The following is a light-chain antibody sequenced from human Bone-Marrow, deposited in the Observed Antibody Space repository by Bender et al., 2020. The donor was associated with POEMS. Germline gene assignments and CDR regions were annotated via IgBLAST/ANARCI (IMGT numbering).Light chain of an antibody. Sequence: QSVLTQPPSVSGAPGQTVTISCTGTSSNIGGDYHVHWYQHLPGTAPKLLIYDNSARPSGIPARFSASKSGASASLAIAGLQAEDEADYYCQSYDSSLSGYVFGTGTKVSVL. CDR1: SSNIGGDYH. J-gene: IGLJ1*01. CDR2: DNS. V-gene: IGLV1-40*03. CDR3: QSYDSSLSGYV.